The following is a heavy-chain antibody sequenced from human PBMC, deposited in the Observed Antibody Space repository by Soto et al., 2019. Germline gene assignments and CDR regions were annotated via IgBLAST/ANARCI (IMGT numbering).Heavy chain of an antibody. CDR2: ISYDGSNK. CDR1: GFTFSSYG. CDR3: AKLGLDSSSFYYGMDV. Sequence: QVQLVESGGGVVQPGRSLRLSCAASGFTFSSYGMHWVRQAPGKGLEWVAVISYDGSNKYYADSVKGRFTISRDNSKNTLYRQMNSLRAEDTAVYYCAKLGLDSSSFYYGMDVWGQGTTVTVSS. J-gene: IGHJ6*02. V-gene: IGHV3-30*18. D-gene: IGHD6-6*01.